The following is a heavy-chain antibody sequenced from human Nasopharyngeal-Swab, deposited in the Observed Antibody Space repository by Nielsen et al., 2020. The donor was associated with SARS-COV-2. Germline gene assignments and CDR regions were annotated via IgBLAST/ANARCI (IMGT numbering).Heavy chain of an antibody. V-gene: IGHV4-39*01. CDR2: IYYSGST. CDR3: ARHGTTWGNWNYAGDAFDI. J-gene: IGHJ3*02. CDR1: GGSISSSSYS. Sequence: SETLSLTCTVSGGSISSSSYSWGWIRQPPGKGLEWIGSIYYSGSTYYNPSLKSRVTISVDTSKNQFSLKLSSVTAADTAVYYCARHGTTWGNWNYAGDAFDIWGQGTMVTVSS. D-gene: IGHD1-7*01.